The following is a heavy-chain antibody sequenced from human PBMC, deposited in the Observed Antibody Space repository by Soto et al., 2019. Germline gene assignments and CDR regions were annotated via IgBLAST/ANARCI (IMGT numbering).Heavy chain of an antibody. J-gene: IGHJ4*02. CDR2: IYYSGST. CDR3: ARRGVSSYYSNY. V-gene: IGHV4-39*01. D-gene: IGHD2-15*01. Sequence: PSETLSLTCTVSGGSISDSSYFWDWIRQPPGKGLEWIGNIYYSGSTYYNLSLKSRATISVDTSKNQFSLKLSSVTAADTAVYYCARRGVSSYYSNYWGLGTLVTVSS. CDR1: GGSISDSSYF.